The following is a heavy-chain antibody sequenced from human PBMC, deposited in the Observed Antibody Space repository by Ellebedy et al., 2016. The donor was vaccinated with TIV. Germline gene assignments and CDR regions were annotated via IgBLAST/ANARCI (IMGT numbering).Heavy chain of an antibody. CDR1: GYTFTSYG. J-gene: IGHJ4*03. D-gene: IGHD6-13*01. Sequence: ASVKVSCKASGYTFTSYGISWVRQAPGQGLEWMGWISAYNGNTNYAQKLQGRVTMTTDTSTSTAYMELRSLRSDDTAVYYCARVIAAAGTEDFDYWGQGTTVTVSS. CDR2: ISAYNGNT. V-gene: IGHV1-18*01. CDR3: ARVIAAAGTEDFDY.